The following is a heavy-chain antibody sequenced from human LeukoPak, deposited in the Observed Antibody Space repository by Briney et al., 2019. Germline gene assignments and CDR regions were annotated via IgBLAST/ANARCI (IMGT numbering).Heavy chain of an antibody. V-gene: IGHV1-2*02. J-gene: IGHJ6*03. CDR3: AREGLRSIAARRGTRDYMDV. CDR1: GYTFTGYY. CDR2: INPNSGGT. D-gene: IGHD6-6*01. Sequence: ASVKVSCKASGYTFTGYYMHWVRQAPGQGLEWMGWINPNSGGTNYAQKFQGRVTMTRDTSISTAYMELSSLRSDDTAVYYCAREGLRSIAARRGTRDYMDVWGKGTTVIVSS.